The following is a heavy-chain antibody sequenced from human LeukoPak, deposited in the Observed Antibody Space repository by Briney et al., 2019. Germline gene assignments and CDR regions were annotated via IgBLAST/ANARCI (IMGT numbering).Heavy chain of an antibody. CDR2: IYNYGST. CDR1: GDSITSYY. CDR3: ASHDSPNWYFDL. V-gene: IGHV4-59*01. J-gene: IGHJ2*01. D-gene: IGHD2-15*01. Sequence: SETLSLTCTVSGDSITSYYWTWIRQSPEKGLEWIGYIYNYGSTKYEPSLKSRVSISEDTAKNQFSLNLKSVTAADTAVYYCASHDSPNWYFDLWGRGTLVTVSS.